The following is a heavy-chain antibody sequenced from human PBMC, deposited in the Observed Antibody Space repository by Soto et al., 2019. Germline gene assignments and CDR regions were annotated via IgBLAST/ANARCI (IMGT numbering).Heavy chain of an antibody. CDR3: ARATYYYDRSGYLYYFDY. Sequence: PSETLSLTCTVSGGSISTYYWSWIRQPPGKGLEWIGYVYYSGSTNYSPSLKSRVTTSVDTSKNQFPLKLTSVTAADTAVYYCARATYYYDRSGYLYYFDYWGQGTLVTVS. CDR1: GGSISTYY. D-gene: IGHD3-22*01. CDR2: VYYSGST. V-gene: IGHV4-59*01. J-gene: IGHJ4*02.